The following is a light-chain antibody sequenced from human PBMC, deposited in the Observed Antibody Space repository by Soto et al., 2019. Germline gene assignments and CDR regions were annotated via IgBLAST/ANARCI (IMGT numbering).Light chain of an antibody. CDR2: GAS. J-gene: IGKJ5*01. V-gene: IGKV3-20*01. CDR3: QQYDSSPIT. CDR1: QSVSSRS. Sequence: EIVLTQSPGTLSLSPGERATLSCRASQSVSSRSLAWYQQKPGQAPRLLISGASSRAADIPDRFSGSGSGTDFTLTINRLEPEDFAVYYCQQYDSSPITFGQGTRLEIK.